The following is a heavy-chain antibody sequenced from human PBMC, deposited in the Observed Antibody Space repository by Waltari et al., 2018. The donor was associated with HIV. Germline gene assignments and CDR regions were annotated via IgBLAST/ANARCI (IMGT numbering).Heavy chain of an antibody. Sequence: EVQLVESGGGLVKPGGSLRLSCAASGFNFTNAWMSWVRQAPGKGREWVGRIKSKSDGGTTDYAAPVKGRFTISRDDSKATLYLQVNSLKTDDTAVYYCATAGSTGTTRGYWGQGTLVTVSS. CDR2: IKSKSDGGTT. CDR3: ATAGSTGTTRGY. D-gene: IGHD1-1*01. J-gene: IGHJ4*02. CDR1: GFNFTNAW. V-gene: IGHV3-15*01.